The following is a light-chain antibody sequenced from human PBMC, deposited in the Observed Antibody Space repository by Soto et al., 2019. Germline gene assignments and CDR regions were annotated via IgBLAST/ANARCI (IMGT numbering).Light chain of an antibody. CDR1: QSISRN. CDR3: QQYNNWPLT. CDR2: AAS. J-gene: IGKJ1*01. Sequence: EIVMKQSPATLSVSPGERATLSCRASQSISRNLAWYQQKPGQAPRLLIYAASTRATGLPARFSGSGSGTEFTLTISSLQSEDFAVYSCQQYNNWPLTFGQGTKVEVK. V-gene: IGKV3-15*01.